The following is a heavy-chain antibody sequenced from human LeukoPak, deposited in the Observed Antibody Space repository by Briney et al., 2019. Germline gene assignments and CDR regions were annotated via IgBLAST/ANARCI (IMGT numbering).Heavy chain of an antibody. D-gene: IGHD2-21*01. CDR2: ISDDGSYT. J-gene: IGHJ4*02. V-gene: IGHV3-74*01. CDR1: GFSFSSHW. Sequence: TGGSLRLSCAASGFSFSSHWVHWVRQAPXXXXVWVSRISDDGSYTSNVDSVKGRFTISRDNVNNMLYLHMNSLRAEDTAVYYCASFGISWRSSYWGQGTLVTVSS. CDR3: ASFGISWRSSY.